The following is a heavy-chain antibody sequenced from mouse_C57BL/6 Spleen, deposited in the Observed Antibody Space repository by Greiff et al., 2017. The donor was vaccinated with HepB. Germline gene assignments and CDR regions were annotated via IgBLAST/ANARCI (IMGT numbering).Heavy chain of an antibody. V-gene: IGHV2-5*01. CDR3: AKNSGSYDYDWFAY. D-gene: IGHD2-4*01. J-gene: IGHJ3*01. CDR1: GFSLTSYG. Sequence: QVQLKESGPGLVQPSQSLSITCTVSGFSLTSYGVHWVRQSPGKGLEWLGVIWRGGSTDYNAAFMSRLSITKDNSKSQFFFKMNSLQADDTAIYYCAKNSGSYDYDWFAYWGQGTLVTVSA. CDR2: IWRGGST.